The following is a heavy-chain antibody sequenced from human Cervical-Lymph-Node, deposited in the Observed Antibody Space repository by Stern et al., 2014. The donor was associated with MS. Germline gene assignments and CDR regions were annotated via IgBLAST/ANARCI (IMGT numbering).Heavy chain of an antibody. D-gene: IGHD5-18*01. CDR2: ISGSGGST. CDR3: AKDSGGERDTAMQPAFDI. J-gene: IGHJ3*02. V-gene: IGHV3-23*01. CDR1: GFTFSSYA. Sequence: EVQLLESGGGLVQPGGSLRLSCAASGFTFSSYAMSWVRQAPGKGLEWVSAISGSGGSTYYADSVKGRFTISRDNSKNTLYLQMNSLRAEDTAVYYCAKDSGGERDTAMQPAFDIWGQGTMVTVSS.